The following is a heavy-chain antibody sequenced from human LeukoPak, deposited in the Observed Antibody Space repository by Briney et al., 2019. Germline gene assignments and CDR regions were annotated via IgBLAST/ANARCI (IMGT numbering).Heavy chain of an antibody. V-gene: IGHV3-21*01. CDR1: GFSFSSYS. J-gene: IGHJ4*02. CDR3: ARRLVGATLDDY. Sequence: PGGSLRLSCAASGFSFSSYSMNWVRQAPGKGLEWVSSISGSSSFIYYADSVKGRFTISRDNAKNSLYLQMNSLRDEDTAVYYCARRLVGATLDDYWGQGTLVTVSS. CDR2: ISGSSSFI. D-gene: IGHD1-26*01.